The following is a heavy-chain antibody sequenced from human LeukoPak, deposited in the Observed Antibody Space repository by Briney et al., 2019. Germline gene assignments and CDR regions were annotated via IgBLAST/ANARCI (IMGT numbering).Heavy chain of an antibody. J-gene: IGHJ1*01. CDR1: GDSVSRSDSY. D-gene: IGHD3-22*01. CDR2: IYYSGRI. CDR3: ARRRYYDGSGYLE. Sequence: SETLSLTCSVSGDSVSRSDSYWDWIRQPPGTGLEWIGTIYYSGRIYYSPSLKSRVTMSVDPSNNQFSLNLRSVTAADTAVYYCARRRYYDGSGYLEWGQGTLLSVSS. V-gene: IGHV4-39*01.